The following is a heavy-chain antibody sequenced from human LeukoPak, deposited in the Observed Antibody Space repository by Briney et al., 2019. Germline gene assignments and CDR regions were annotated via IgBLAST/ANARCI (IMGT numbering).Heavy chain of an antibody. CDR3: ARDFTGWEF. D-gene: IGHD3-9*01. CDR1: GFTFSSYA. Sequence: HPGGSLRLSCAASGFTFSSYAMHWVRQAPGKGLEWVAVISYDGSNKYYADSVKGRFTISRDNAKNLLYLQMSSLRAEDTAVYYCARDFTGWEFWGQGTLVSVSS. CDR2: ISYDGSNK. J-gene: IGHJ4*02. V-gene: IGHV3-30-3*01.